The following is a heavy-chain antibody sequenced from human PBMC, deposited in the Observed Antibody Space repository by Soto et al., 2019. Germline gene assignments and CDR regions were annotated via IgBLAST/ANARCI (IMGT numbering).Heavy chain of an antibody. CDR2: ISGSGGST. D-gene: IGHD3-3*01. Sequence: EVQLLESGGGLVQPGGSLRLSCAASGFTFSSYAMSWVRQAPGKGLEWVSAISGSGGSTYYADSVKGRFTISRDNSKNTLYLQMNSLRAEDTAAYYCAKGITIFGVVIAWGQGTLVTVSS. CDR3: AKGITIFGVVIA. CDR1: GFTFSSYA. J-gene: IGHJ5*02. V-gene: IGHV3-23*01.